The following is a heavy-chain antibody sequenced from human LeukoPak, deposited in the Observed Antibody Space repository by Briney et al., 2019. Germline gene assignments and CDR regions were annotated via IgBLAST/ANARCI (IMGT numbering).Heavy chain of an antibody. CDR3: ARDHSYCSSTSCLVDY. D-gene: IGHD2-2*01. V-gene: IGHV1-18*01. CDR1: GYTFTSYG. J-gene: IGHJ4*02. CDR2: ISAYNGNT. Sequence: ASVKVSCKASGYTFTSYGISWVRQAPGQGLEWMGWISAYNGNTNYAQKLQGRVTMTTDTSTSTAYMELRSLRSDDTAVYYCARDHSYCSSTSCLVDYWGQGTLATVSS.